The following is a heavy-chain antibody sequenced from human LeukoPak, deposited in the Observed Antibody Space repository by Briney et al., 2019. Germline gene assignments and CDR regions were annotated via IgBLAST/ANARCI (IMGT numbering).Heavy chain of an antibody. CDR3: ARAGSSWTERFFDY. CDR1: GYTFTSYG. J-gene: IGHJ4*02. CDR2: ISAYNGNT. D-gene: IGHD6-13*01. Sequence: ASVKVSCKASGYTFTSYGITWVRQAPGQGLEWVGWISAYNGNTNYEQKLQGRVTMTTDTSTSTAYMELRSLRSDDTAVYYCARAGSSWTERFFDYWGQGTLVTVSS. V-gene: IGHV1-18*04.